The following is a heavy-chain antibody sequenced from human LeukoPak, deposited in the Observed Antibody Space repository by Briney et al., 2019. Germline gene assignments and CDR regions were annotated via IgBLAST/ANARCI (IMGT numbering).Heavy chain of an antibody. CDR3: ARGEYCSGGSCYSAAFDI. Sequence: GGSLRLSCAASGFTFSSYWMHWVRQAPGKGLVWVSRIYSDGSSTNYADSVKGRFTISRDNAKNTLYLQMNSLRAEDTAVYYCARGEYCSGGSCYSAAFDIWGQGTKVTVSS. CDR1: GFTFSSYW. V-gene: IGHV3-74*01. J-gene: IGHJ3*02. CDR2: IYSDGSST. D-gene: IGHD2-15*01.